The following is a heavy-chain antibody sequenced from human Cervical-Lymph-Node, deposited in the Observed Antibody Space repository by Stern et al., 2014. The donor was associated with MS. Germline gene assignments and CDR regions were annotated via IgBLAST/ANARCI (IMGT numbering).Heavy chain of an antibody. V-gene: IGHV1-2*02. CDR1: GYTFRDYY. J-gene: IGHJ4*02. Sequence: QVLLVQPGAELKKPGASMKVSCKASGYTFRDYYIHWVRQAPGQGLEYMGWINPNSGGTNYAQKFRGRVTMTSDTSINTAYLQLNGLQSDDTAIYYCSRDRYGDPFDYWGQGTLVTVSP. CDR3: SRDRYGDPFDY. CDR2: INPNSGGT. D-gene: IGHD4-17*01.